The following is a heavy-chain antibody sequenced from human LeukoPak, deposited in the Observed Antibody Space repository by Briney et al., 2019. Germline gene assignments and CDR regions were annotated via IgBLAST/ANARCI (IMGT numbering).Heavy chain of an antibody. CDR1: GYTFTSYD. Sequence: GASVKVSCKASGYTFTSYDINWVRQATGQGLEWMGWMNPNSGNTGYAQKFQGRVSMTTDTSTSTAYMELRSLRSDDTAVYYCARHVSFSSSWYWFDPWGQGTLVIVSS. CDR3: ARHVSFSSSWYWFDP. V-gene: IGHV1-8*01. D-gene: IGHD6-13*01. J-gene: IGHJ5*02. CDR2: MNPNSGNT.